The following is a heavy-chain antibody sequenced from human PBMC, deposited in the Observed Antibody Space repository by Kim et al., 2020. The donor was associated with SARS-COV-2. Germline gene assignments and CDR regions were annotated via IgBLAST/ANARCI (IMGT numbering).Heavy chain of an antibody. CDR3: AKDSRGSYSGYDYAGGRFDY. CDR1: GFTFSSYG. V-gene: IGHV3-33*06. J-gene: IGHJ4*02. CDR2: IWYDGSNK. Sequence: GGSLRLSCAASGFTFSSYGMHWVRQAPGKGLEWVAVIWYDGSNKYYADSVKGRFTISRDNSKNTLYLQMNSLRAEDTAVYYCAKDSRGSYSGYDYAGGRFDYWGQGTLVTVSS. D-gene: IGHD5-12*01.